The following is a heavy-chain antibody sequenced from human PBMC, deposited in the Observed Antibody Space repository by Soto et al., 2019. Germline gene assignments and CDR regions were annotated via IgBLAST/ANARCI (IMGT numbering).Heavy chain of an antibody. D-gene: IGHD2-2*01. CDR3: ARGGPAYWFDP. J-gene: IGHJ5*02. Sequence: QLVESGGGLVQPGGSLRLSCAASGFTVSSNFTTWVRQAPGKGLEWVSVIYTGGSAYYTDSVKGRFTISRDNSKNTLYLQMNSLRAEDTALYYCARGGPAYWFDPWGQGTLVTVSS. CDR1: GFTVSSNF. CDR2: IYTGGSA. V-gene: IGHV3-53*01.